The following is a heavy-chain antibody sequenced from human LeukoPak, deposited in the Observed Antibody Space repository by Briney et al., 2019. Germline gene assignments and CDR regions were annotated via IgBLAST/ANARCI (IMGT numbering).Heavy chain of an antibody. CDR1: GGSISSSSYY. CDR3: ARGPKYYYDSSGYPDHDAFDI. J-gene: IGHJ3*02. V-gene: IGHV4-39*07. CDR2: IYHSGNT. Sequence: SETLSLTCTVSGGSISSSSYYWGWIRQPPGKGLEWIGNIYHSGNTYYNPSLKSRVTISVDTSKNQFSLKLSSVTAADTAVYYCARGPKYYYDSSGYPDHDAFDIWGQGTMVTVSS. D-gene: IGHD3-22*01.